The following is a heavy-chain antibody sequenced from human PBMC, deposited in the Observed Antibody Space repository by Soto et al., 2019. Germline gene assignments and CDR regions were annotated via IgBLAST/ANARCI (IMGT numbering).Heavy chain of an antibody. Sequence: SETLSLTCTVSGGSISSGGYYWSWIRHHPGKGLEWIGSFYSSGSIIYNPSLRSRVSISGDTSSNQFSMSLTSVTAADTARYYCARMYSSGSGWFHPWGQGTLVTVSS. D-gene: IGHD6-19*01. CDR3: ARMYSSGSGWFHP. V-gene: IGHV4-31*03. J-gene: IGHJ5*02. CDR1: GGSISSGGYY. CDR2: FYSSGSI.